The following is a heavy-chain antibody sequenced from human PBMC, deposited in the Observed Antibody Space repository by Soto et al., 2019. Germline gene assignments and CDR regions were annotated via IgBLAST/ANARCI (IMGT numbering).Heavy chain of an antibody. CDR3: ARLTEAVTTFVD. CDR2: INQDGSVK. V-gene: IGHV3-7*03. J-gene: IGHJ4*02. CDR1: GFALSPYC. Sequence: XGSLRLSFEASGFALSPYCMSWVRQAPGKGLEWVASINQDGSVKHYVDSVRGRFTISRDNAKNSLFLQMNSLSAEDTAVYYCARLTEAVTTFVDWGQGTPVTVSS. D-gene: IGHD1-1*01.